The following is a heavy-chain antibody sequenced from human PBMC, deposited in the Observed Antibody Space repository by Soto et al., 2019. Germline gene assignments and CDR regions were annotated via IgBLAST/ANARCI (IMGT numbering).Heavy chain of an antibody. CDR2: IYSGGST. Sequence: GSLRLSCAASGLTFPAYAVSSVRQAPGKGLEWVSVIYSGGSTYYADSVKGRFTISSDNSKNTLYLQLNSLRAEDTAVYYCARDPIDCSSTSCYHAFDIWGQGTMVTVSS. D-gene: IGHD2-2*01. V-gene: IGHV3-66*01. CDR3: ARDPIDCSSTSCYHAFDI. CDR1: GLTFPAYA. J-gene: IGHJ3*02.